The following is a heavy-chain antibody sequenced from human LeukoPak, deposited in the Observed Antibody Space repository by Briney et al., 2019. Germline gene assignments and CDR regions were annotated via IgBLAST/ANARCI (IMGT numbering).Heavy chain of an antibody. Sequence: GGSLRLSCAASGFTVSSNYMSWVRQAPGKGLERVSVIYSGGSTYYADSVKGRFTISRDNSKNTLYLQMNSLRAEDTAVYYCARMTTVTTIDYWGQGTLVTVSS. CDR2: IYSGGST. J-gene: IGHJ4*02. V-gene: IGHV3-66*01. CDR1: GFTVSSNY. D-gene: IGHD4-17*01. CDR3: ARMTTVTTIDY.